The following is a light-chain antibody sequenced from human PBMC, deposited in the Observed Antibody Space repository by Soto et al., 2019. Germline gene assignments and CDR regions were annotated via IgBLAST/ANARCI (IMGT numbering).Light chain of an antibody. Sequence: DIVMTQSPLSLPVTPGEPASTSCRSSQSLLHSNGYNYLDWYLQKPGQSPQLLIYLGSNRASGVPDRFSGSGSGTDFTLKISRVEAEDVGVYYCMQALQTPPTFGQGTKVDI. CDR1: QSLLHSNGYNY. J-gene: IGKJ1*01. V-gene: IGKV2-28*01. CDR3: MQALQTPPT. CDR2: LGS.